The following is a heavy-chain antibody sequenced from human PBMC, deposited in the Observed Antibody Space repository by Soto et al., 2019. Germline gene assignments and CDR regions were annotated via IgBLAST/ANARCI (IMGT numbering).Heavy chain of an antibody. V-gene: IGHV3-23*01. CDR3: AKDKPQNYDRSGPPAW. CDR2: ISSSGGGT. J-gene: IGHJ6*04. Sequence: EVQLLESGGGLVQPGGSLRLYCAAPGFTFSSYALSWVRQAPGKGLEWISVISSSGGGTYYADSVKGRFTISRDDSKNTLYLQMNSLRAEDTAVYYCAKDKPQNYDRSGPPAWWVNGTMVTVSS. D-gene: IGHD3-22*01. CDR1: GFTFSSYA.